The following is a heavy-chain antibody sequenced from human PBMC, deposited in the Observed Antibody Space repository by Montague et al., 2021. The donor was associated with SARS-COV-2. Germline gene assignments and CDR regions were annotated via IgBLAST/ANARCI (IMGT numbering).Heavy chain of an antibody. CDR3: AKDSYYYGLGDGMDV. CDR2: ISGNDTRT. J-gene: IGHJ6*02. D-gene: IGHD3-10*01. V-gene: IGHV3-23*01. Sequence: SLRLSCAASGFTFSNSAMNWVRQAPGKGLEWVSGISGNDTRTHYADSVKGRFTISRDNSKNVLYLQMNSLRAEDTAVYYCAKDSYYYGLGDGMDVWGQGTTVTVSS. CDR1: GFTFSNSA.